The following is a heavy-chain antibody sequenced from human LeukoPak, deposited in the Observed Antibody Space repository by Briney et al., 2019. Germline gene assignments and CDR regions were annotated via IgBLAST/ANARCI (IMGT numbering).Heavy chain of an antibody. CDR1: GFTFDTFW. Sequence: GGSLRLSCAASGFTFDTFWMHWVRQAPGKGPVWVSRINSDGTSTHYADSVKGRFTISRDNAKNTLYLQMNSLRAEDTAVYYCARDIAYDSSGYYSPHFDYWGQGTLVTVSS. CDR2: INSDGTST. V-gene: IGHV3-74*01. CDR3: ARDIAYDSSGYYSPHFDY. J-gene: IGHJ4*02. D-gene: IGHD3-22*01.